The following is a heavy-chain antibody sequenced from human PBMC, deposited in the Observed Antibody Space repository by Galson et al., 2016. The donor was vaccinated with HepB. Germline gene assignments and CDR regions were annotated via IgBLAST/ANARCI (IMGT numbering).Heavy chain of an antibody. J-gene: IGHJ4*02. CDR3: TRCRTSCSTFDY. D-gene: IGHD2-2*01. CDR2: IKSKTDGGTT. CDR1: GFTFNNAR. V-gene: IGHV3-15*01. Sequence: SLRLSCAVSGFTFNNARRSWVRQAPGKGLEWVGRIKSKTDGGTTDYAAPVKGRFTISRDDSKNTLYLQMNSLKAEDTAVYYCTRCRTSCSTFDYWGQGTLVTVSS.